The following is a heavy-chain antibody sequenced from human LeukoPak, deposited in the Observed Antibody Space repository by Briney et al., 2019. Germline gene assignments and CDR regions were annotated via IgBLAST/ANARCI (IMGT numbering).Heavy chain of an antibody. V-gene: IGHV4-34*01. CDR2: INHSGST. J-gene: IGHJ4*02. CDR3: VRGRPERTFLGVFILNY. CDR1: GGSFSGYY. D-gene: IGHD3-3*01. Sequence: SETLSLTCAVYGGSFSGYYWSWIRQPPGKGLEWIGEINHSGSTNYNPSLKSRATISVDTSKNQFSLKLSSVTAADTAVYYCVRGRPERTFLGVFILNYWGREPLVPVPS.